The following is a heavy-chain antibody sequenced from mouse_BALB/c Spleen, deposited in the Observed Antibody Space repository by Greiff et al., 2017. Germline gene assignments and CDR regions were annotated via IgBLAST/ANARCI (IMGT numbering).Heavy chain of an antibody. V-gene: IGHV2-6-2*01. CDR2: IWSDGST. Sequence: VQGVESGPDLVAPSQSLSITCTVSGFSLTSYGVHWVRQPPGKGLEWLVVIWSDGSTTYNSALKSRLSISKDNSKSQVFLKMNSLQTDDTAMYYCARQHYYGSSYAMDYWGQGTSVTVSS. J-gene: IGHJ4*01. CDR1: GFSLTSYG. D-gene: IGHD1-1*01. CDR3: ARQHYYGSSYAMDY.